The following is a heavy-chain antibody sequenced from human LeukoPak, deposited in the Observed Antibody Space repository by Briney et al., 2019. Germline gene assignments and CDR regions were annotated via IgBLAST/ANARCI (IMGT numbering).Heavy chain of an antibody. CDR1: GGSISSYY. Sequence: SETLSLTCTVSGGSISSYYWSRIRQFPGKGLEWIGYIYYSGSTNYNPSLKSRVTMSLYTSKNQFSLKLSSVTAADTALYYCARDLFVGAAQIWGQGTLVTVSS. CDR2: IYYSGST. V-gene: IGHV4-59*01. CDR3: ARDLFVGAAQI. J-gene: IGHJ4*02. D-gene: IGHD1-26*01.